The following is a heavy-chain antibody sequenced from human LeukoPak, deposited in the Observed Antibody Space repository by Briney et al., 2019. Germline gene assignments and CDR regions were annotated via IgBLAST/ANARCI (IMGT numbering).Heavy chain of an antibody. V-gene: IGHV3-53*01. CDR1: GFTVSSNY. J-gene: IGHJ4*02. CDR2: IYSGGST. CDR3: AKGPTVANEPYYFDY. Sequence: GGSLRLSCAASGFTVSSNYMSWVRQAPGKGLEWVSVIYSGGSTYYADSVKGRFTISRDNSKNTLYLQMNSLRAEDTAVYYCAKGPTVANEPYYFDYWGQGTLVTVSS. D-gene: IGHD5-12*01.